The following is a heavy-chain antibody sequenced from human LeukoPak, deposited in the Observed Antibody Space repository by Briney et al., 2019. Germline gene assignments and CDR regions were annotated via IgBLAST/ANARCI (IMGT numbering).Heavy chain of an antibody. D-gene: IGHD6-19*01. CDR3: ARSRGSGWYRGWYFDY. CDR1: GGSFSGYY. J-gene: IGHJ4*02. Sequence: SETLSLTCAVYGGSFSGYYWSWIRQPPGKGLEWIGEINHSGSTNYNPSLKSRVTISVDTSKNQFSLKLSSVTAADTAVYYCARSRGSGWYRGWYFDYWRQGTLVTVSS. V-gene: IGHV4-34*01. CDR2: INHSGST.